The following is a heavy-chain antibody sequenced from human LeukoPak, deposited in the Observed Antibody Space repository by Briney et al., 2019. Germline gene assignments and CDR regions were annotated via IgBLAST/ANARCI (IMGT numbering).Heavy chain of an antibody. CDR2: IIPIFGTA. D-gene: IGHD3-22*01. J-gene: IGHJ3*02. CDR1: GGTFSSYA. V-gene: IGHV1-69*05. Sequence: SVKVSCKASGGTFSSYAISWMRQAPGQGLEWMGRIIPIFGTANYAQKFQGRDTITTDESTSTAYMELSSLRSEDTAVYYCARVSMIVVGSAFDIWGQGTMVTVSS. CDR3: ARVSMIVVGSAFDI.